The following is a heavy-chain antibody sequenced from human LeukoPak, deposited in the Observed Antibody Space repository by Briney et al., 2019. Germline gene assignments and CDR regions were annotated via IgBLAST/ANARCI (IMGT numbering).Heavy chain of an antibody. CDR1: GFTFNNYW. J-gene: IGHJ4*02. CDR2: IKQDGSEK. CDR3: ARGIRTVDFWSGSTLYYLDY. Sequence: GGSLRLSCAASGFTFNNYWMNWVRQAPGKGLEWVANIKQDGSEKYYVDSVKGRFTISRDNARNSLYLQMNSLRAEDTAVYYCARGIRTVDFWSGSTLYYLDYWGQGTLVTVSS. D-gene: IGHD3-3*01. V-gene: IGHV3-7*01.